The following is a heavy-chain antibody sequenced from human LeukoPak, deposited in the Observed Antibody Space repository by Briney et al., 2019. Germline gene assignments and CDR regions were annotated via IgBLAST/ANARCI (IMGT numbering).Heavy chain of an antibody. CDR3: ARDRSAWRFYYFDY. Sequence: ASVKVSCETSGYTFTSRALHWVRLAPGPRLEWMGWINTGNGNTKYSQKFQDRVTITRDPSASTADMELSSLRSEDTAVYYCARDRSAWRFYYFDYWGQGTLVTVSS. CDR2: INTGNGNT. CDR1: GYTFTSRA. V-gene: IGHV1-3*04. D-gene: IGHD3-3*01. J-gene: IGHJ4*02.